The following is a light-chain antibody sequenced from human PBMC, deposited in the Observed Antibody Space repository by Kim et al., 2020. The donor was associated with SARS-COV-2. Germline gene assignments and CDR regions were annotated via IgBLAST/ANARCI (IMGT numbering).Light chain of an antibody. V-gene: IGKV4-1*01. CDR2: WAS. CDR1: QSVLYSSNNKNY. J-gene: IGKJ4*01. CDR3: KQYYSTPRLT. Sequence: DIVMTQSPDSLAVSLGERATINCKSSQSVLYSSNNKNYLAWYQQKPGQPPKLLIYWASTRESGVPDRFSGSGTGTDFTLTISSLQAEDVAVYYCKQYYSTPRLTFGGGTKVDIK.